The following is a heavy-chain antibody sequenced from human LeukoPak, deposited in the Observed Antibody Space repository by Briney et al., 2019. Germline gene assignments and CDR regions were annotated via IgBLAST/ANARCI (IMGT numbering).Heavy chain of an antibody. J-gene: IGHJ4*02. V-gene: IGHV4-39*01. CDR2: IYYSGST. CDR1: GGSISSSSYY. D-gene: IGHD6-19*01. Sequence: SETLSLTCTVSGGSISSSSYYWGWIRQPPGKGLEWIGSIYYSGSTYYNPSIKSRVTISVDTSQNQLSLKLSSVTAADTAVYYCARHRDSSGWYDFDYWGQGTLVTVSS. CDR3: ARHRDSSGWYDFDY.